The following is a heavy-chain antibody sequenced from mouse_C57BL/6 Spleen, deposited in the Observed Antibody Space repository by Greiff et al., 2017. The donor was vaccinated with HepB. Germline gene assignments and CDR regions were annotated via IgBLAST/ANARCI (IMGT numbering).Heavy chain of an antibody. CDR3: ARGIDGYLYYYAMDY. V-gene: IGHV1-82*01. CDR1: GYAFSSSW. CDR2: IYPGDGDT. D-gene: IGHD2-3*01. J-gene: IGHJ4*01. Sequence: VQLQQSGPELVKPGASVKISCKASGYAFSSSWMNWVKQRPGKGLEWIGRIYPGDGDTNYNGKFKGKATLTADKSSSTAYMQLSSLTSEDSAVYFCARGIDGYLYYYAMDYWGQGTSVTVSS.